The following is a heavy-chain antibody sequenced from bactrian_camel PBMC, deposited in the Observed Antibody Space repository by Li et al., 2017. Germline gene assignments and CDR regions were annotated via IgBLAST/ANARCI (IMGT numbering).Heavy chain of an antibody. CDR2: IEGGGRM. Sequence: HVQLVESGGGLVQPGGSLRLSCAFSGYTYSAHCMGWFRQAPGKEREGVAAIEGGGRMSYRDSVKGRFTISKDNAKNTLYLQMNSLKPEDTAMYYCTARYEFGLGACSGVGGLGFWGQGTQVTVS. CDR3: TARYEFGLGACSGVGGLGF. CDR1: GYTYSAHC. J-gene: IGHJ6*01. D-gene: IGHD1*01. V-gene: IGHV3S53*01.